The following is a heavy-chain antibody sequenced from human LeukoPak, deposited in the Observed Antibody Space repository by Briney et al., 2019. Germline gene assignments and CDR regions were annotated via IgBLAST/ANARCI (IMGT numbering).Heavy chain of an antibody. Sequence: SETLSLTCTVSGGSISSYYWSWIRQPPGKGLECIGYIYYSGSTNYNPSLKSRVTISVDTSKNQFSLKVSSVTAADTAVYYCARVTSGGDYYGMDVWGQGTLVTVSS. J-gene: IGHJ6*02. CDR3: ARVTSGGDYYGMDV. D-gene: IGHD2-15*01. CDR2: IYYSGST. V-gene: IGHV4-59*01. CDR1: GGSISSYY.